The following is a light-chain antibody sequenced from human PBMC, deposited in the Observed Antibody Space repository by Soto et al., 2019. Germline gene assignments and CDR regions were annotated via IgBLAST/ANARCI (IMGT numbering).Light chain of an antibody. CDR2: KAS. CDR1: QSISGW. V-gene: IGKV1-5*03. J-gene: IGKJ1*01. Sequence: DIQVTQSPSTLSASVGDRVTITCRASQSISGWLAWYQQKPGKAPNLLIYKASTLESGVPSRFSGSGSGTEFTLTISGLQPDDFATYCCQQYNNYGSWTFGQGTKMDIK. CDR3: QQYNNYGSWT.